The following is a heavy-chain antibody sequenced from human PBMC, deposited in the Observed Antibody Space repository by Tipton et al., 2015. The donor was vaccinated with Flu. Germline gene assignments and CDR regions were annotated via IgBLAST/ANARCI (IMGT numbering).Heavy chain of an antibody. V-gene: IGHV4-61*02. CDR1: GGSVSSGTYY. D-gene: IGHD3-22*01. J-gene: IGHJ3*01. CDR3: ARDRLYSARVGYFYVGASDV. CDR2: VSMGGGT. Sequence: TLSLTCTVSGGSVSSGTYYWSWIRQPAGEGLEWIGRVSMGGGTNYNPSLSSRVTITIDTSKNQFSLKLTSVTAADTAVYYCARDRLYSARVGYFYVGASDVWGLGTMVTVPP.